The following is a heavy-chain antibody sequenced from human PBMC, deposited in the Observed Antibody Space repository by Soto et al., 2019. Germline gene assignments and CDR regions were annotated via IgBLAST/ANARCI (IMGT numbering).Heavy chain of an antibody. CDR2: IIPIFGTA. Sequence: QVQLVQSGAEVKKPGSSVKVSCKASGGTFSSYAISWVRQAPGQGLEWMGGIIPIFGTANYAQKFQGRVTITADESTRTDYVELSSLGSEDTDVYYCARDRAGIPAGAFDIWGQGTMVTVSS. CDR3: ARDRAGIPAGAFDI. D-gene: IGHD6-13*01. V-gene: IGHV1-69*01. CDR1: GGTFSSYA. J-gene: IGHJ3*02.